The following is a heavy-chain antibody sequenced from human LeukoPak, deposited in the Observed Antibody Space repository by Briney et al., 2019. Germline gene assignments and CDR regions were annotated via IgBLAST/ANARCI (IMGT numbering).Heavy chain of an antibody. V-gene: IGHV3-13*05. CDR1: GFTFSSYD. CDR2: IGTAGDP. J-gene: IGHJ2*01. Sequence: AGGSLRLSCAASGFTFSSYDMHWVSQGTGKGLEWVSTIGTAGDPHYPGSVKGRFTISRDNAKNSLYLQMNSLRAGDTAVYYCARCIAAAGTSNWYFDLWGPGTLVTVSS. CDR3: ARCIAAAGTSNWYFDL. D-gene: IGHD6-13*01.